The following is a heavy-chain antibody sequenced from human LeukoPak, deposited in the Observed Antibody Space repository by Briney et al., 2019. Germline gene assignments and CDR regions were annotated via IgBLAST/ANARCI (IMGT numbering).Heavy chain of an antibody. J-gene: IGHJ4*02. D-gene: IGHD2-21*01. V-gene: IGHV3-30*12. CDR3: ARGGGGTYFDN. CDR1: GFIFSSYG. CDR2: IWSDGSNK. Sequence: GGSLRLSCAASGFIFSSYGMHWVRQAPGKGLQWVAVIWSDGSNKDYGDSVKGRFTISRDDSKNTLYLQMNSLRADDTAVYYCARGGGGTYFDNWGQGTLVTVSS.